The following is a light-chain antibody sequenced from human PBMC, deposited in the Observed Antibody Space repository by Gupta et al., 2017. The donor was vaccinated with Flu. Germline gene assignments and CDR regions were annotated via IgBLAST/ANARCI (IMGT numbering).Light chain of an antibody. CDR3: SSRDSSGNQLI. CDR2: GKN. Sequence: SSELTQDPAVSVALGQIVAITCQGDSLSNYLASWYQQKPGQAPILVIYGKNNRPSGIPDRFAGSSSGNTASWTITGAQAEDEADYYGSSRDSSGNQLIFGGGTKLTGL. V-gene: IGLV3-19*01. J-gene: IGLJ2*01. CDR1: SLSNYL.